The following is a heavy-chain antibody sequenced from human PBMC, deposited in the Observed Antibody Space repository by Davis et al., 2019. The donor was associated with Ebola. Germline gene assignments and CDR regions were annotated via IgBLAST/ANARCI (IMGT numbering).Heavy chain of an antibody. CDR2: INPNSGGT. D-gene: IGHD2-15*01. V-gene: IGHV1-2*02. CDR1: GYTFTGYY. Sequence: ASVKVSCKASGYTFTGYYMHWVRQAPGQGLEWMGWINPNSGGTNYAQKFQGRVTMTRDTSISTAYMELSRLRSDDTAVYYCATAKGYCSGGSCYDNWFDPWGQGTLVTVSS. CDR3: ATAKGYCSGGSCYDNWFDP. J-gene: IGHJ5*02.